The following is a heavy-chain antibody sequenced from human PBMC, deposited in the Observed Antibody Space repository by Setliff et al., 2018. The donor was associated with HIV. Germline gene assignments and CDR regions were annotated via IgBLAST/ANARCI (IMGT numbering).Heavy chain of an antibody. V-gene: IGHV4-39*07. CDR1: GGSISSSSYY. D-gene: IGHD3-10*01. Sequence: PSETLSLTCTVSGGSISSSSYYWGWIRQPPGKGLEWIGSIYYYGSTYYNPSLKSRVTIAVDTSKTQFSLKLSSVTAADTAVYYCASGGRGSYYGSGNFYQDYYYYMDVWGKGTTVTVSS. J-gene: IGHJ6*03. CDR2: IYYYGST. CDR3: ASGGRGSYYGSGNFYQDYYYYMDV.